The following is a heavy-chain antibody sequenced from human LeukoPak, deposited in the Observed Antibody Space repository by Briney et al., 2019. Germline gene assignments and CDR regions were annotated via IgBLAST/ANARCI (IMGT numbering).Heavy chain of an antibody. CDR1: GFTFTDSY. Sequence: PGGSLRLSCAASGFTFTDSYMTWVRQAPGKGLEWLSYTSGSGDDTNYADSVRGRFTISRDNAKNSLYLQMNSLRAEDTALYYCAKDSVGQVLDYFDYWGQGTLVTVSS. D-gene: IGHD3-3*01. J-gene: IGHJ4*02. CDR3: AKDSVGQVLDYFDY. V-gene: IGHV3-11*05. CDR2: TSGSGDDT.